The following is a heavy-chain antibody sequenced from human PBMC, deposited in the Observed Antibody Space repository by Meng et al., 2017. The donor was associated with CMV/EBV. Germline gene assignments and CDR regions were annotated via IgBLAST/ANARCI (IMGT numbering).Heavy chain of an antibody. D-gene: IGHD3-3*01. CDR3: AHSSDYHFWSGYYPPGYYYYGMDV. J-gene: IGHJ6*02. V-gene: IGHV2-5*01. Sequence: SGPTLVKPTQTLTLTCTFSGFSLSTSGVGVGWIRQPPGKALEWLALIYWNDDKRYSPSLKSRLTITKDTSKNQVVLTMTNMDPVDTATYYCAHSSDYHFWSGYYPPGYYYYGMDVWGQGTTVTVSS. CDR2: IYWNDDK. CDR1: GFSLSTSGVG.